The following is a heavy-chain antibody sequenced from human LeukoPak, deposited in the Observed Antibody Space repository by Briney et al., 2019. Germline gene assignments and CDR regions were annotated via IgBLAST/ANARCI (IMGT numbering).Heavy chain of an antibody. CDR2: ISGSGGST. CDR3: AKEKGMYCSGGSCYGMDV. CDR1: GFTFSSYA. J-gene: IGHJ6*02. Sequence: GGSLRLSCAASGFTFSSYAMSWVRQAPGKGLEWVSAISGSGGSTYYADSVKGRFTISRDNSKNTLYLQMNSLRAEDTAVYYCAKEKGMYCSGGSCYGMDVWGQGTTVTVSS. D-gene: IGHD2-15*01. V-gene: IGHV3-23*01.